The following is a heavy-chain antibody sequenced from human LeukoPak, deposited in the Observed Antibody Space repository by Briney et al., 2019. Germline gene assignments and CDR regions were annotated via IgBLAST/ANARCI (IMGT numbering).Heavy chain of an antibody. CDR3: AKDPVLRFLEWLGMDV. V-gene: IGHV3-23*01. Sequence: PGGSLRLSCAASGFTFSSYAMSWVRQAPGKGLEWVSAISGSGGSTYYADSVKGRFTISRDNSKNTLYLQMNSLRAEDTAVYYCAKDPVLRFLEWLGMDVWGQGTLVTVSS. CDR1: GFTFSSYA. D-gene: IGHD3-3*01. J-gene: IGHJ4*02. CDR2: ISGSGGST.